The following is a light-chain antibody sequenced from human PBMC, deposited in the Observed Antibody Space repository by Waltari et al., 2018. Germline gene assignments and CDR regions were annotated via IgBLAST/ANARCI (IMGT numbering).Light chain of an antibody. Sequence: EMVMTPSPATLSVSPGERVALSCRASESVATSLAWYQQIPGQAPRLLIYDASTRATNVSVRFSGSGSGTEFTLTITSLQSEDFAVYYCQQCNKWPPTFGGGTKVEIK. V-gene: IGKV3-15*01. CDR3: QQCNKWPPT. CDR1: ESVATS. CDR2: DAS. J-gene: IGKJ4*01.